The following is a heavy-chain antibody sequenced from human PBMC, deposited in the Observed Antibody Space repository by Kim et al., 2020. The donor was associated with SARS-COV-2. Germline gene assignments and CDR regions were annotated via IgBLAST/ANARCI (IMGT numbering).Heavy chain of an antibody. CDR3: ARFKEGRVNTIFGVVIRPPGPRYYYGMDV. J-gene: IGHJ6*02. V-gene: IGHV1-69*04. CDR2: IIPILGIA. D-gene: IGHD3-3*01. Sequence: SVKVSCKASGGTFSSYAISWVRQAPGQGLEWMGRIIPILGIANYAQKFQGRVTITADKSTSTAYMELSSLRSEDTAVYYCARFKEGRVNTIFGVVIRPPGPRYYYGMDVWSQGTTVTVSS. CDR1: GGTFSSYA.